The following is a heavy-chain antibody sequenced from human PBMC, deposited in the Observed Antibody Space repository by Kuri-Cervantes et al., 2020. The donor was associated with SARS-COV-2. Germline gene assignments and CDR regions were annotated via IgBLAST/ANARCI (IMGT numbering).Heavy chain of an antibody. Sequence: GESLKISCAASGFAVSSNYMSWVRQAPGKGLEWVSIIYSDDSTYYADSVKGRFTISRDDSKNTLYLQMNSLRAEDTAVYYCARDLVDSSGYSGLGYWGQGTLVTVSS. V-gene: IGHV3-53*01. D-gene: IGHD3-22*01. CDR3: ARDLVDSSGYSGLGY. CDR2: IYSDDST. CDR1: GFAVSSNY. J-gene: IGHJ4*02.